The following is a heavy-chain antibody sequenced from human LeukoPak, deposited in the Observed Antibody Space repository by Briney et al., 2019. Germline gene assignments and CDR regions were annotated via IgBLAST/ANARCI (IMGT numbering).Heavy chain of an antibody. CDR3: ARSDGSGSYAGMDV. V-gene: IGHV4-4*02. D-gene: IGHD3-10*01. Sequence: SGTLFLTCAVSGGSISSSNWWSWVRQPPGKGLEWIGEIYHSGSTNYNPSLKSRVTISVDKSKNQFSLKLSSVTAADTAVYYCARSDGSGSYAGMDVWGQGTTVTVSS. J-gene: IGHJ6*02. CDR1: GGSISSSNW. CDR2: IYHSGST.